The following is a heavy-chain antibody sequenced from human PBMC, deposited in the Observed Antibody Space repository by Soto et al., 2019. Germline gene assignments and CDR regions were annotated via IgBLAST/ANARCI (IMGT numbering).Heavy chain of an antibody. J-gene: IGHJ4*02. Sequence: PVGSLRLSCADSGFTFGSRHMAWVRQAPGKGLEWVSAISNDGDYTFYIDSVRGRFTISRDNSNNILHLQMNALRADDTAMYYCAQYSRAEHLGESWGQGTLVTVSS. CDR3: AQYSRAEHLGES. CDR1: GFTFGSRH. D-gene: IGHD1-26*01. CDR2: ISNDGDYT. V-gene: IGHV3-23*01.